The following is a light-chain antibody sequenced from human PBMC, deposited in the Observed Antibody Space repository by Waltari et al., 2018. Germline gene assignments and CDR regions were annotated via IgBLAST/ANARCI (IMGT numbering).Light chain of an antibody. Sequence: QSALTQPRSVSGSPGQSVTISCTGTSSDVGGYNYVSWYQQHPGKAPKPMIYDGSKRPSGVPDRFSGSKSGNTASLTISGLQAEDEAEYYCCSYAGSYTLVFGGGTKLTVL. CDR3: CSYAGSYTLV. CDR1: SSDVGGYNY. CDR2: DGS. J-gene: IGLJ3*02. V-gene: IGLV2-11*01.